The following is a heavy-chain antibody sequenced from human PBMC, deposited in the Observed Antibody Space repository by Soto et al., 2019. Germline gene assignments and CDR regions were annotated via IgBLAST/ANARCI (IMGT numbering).Heavy chain of an antibody. CDR2: IIPIFGTA. V-gene: IGHV1-69*01. CDR3: ARNALEWDFYYYYGMDV. CDR1: GGTFSSYA. J-gene: IGHJ6*02. D-gene: IGHD3-3*01. Sequence: QVQLVQSGAEVKKPGSSVKVSCKASGGTFSSYAISWVRQAPGQGLEWMGRIIPIFGTANYAQKFQGRVTITADESTSTAYMELSSLRSEDTDVYYCARNALEWDFYYYYGMDVWGQGTTVTVSS.